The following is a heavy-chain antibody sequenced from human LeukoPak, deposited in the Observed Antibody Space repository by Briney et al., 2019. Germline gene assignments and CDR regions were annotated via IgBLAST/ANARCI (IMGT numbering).Heavy chain of an antibody. J-gene: IGHJ4*02. Sequence: GGSLRLSCAASGLTVSSNYMSWVRQAPGKGLEWVSVIYSDDRPYYADSVKGRFTISRDDSKNTLFLQMNSLRAEDTALYYCAKELWSDYWGQGSLVTVSS. V-gene: IGHV3-53*01. D-gene: IGHD5-18*01. CDR2: IYSDDRP. CDR1: GLTVSSNY. CDR3: AKELWSDY.